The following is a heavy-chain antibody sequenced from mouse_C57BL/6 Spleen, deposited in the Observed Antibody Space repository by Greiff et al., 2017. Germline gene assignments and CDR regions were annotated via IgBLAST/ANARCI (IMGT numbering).Heavy chain of an antibody. V-gene: IGHV1-82*01. CDR3: ASYYYGSSPGY. CDR1: GYAFSSSW. CDR2: IYPGDGDT. J-gene: IGHJ2*01. Sequence: QVQLQQSGPELVKPGASVKISCKASGYAFSSSWMNWVKQRPGKGLEWIGRIYPGDGDTNYNGKFKGKATLTADKSSSTAYMQLSSLTSEDSAVYFCASYYYGSSPGYWGQGTTLTVSS. D-gene: IGHD1-1*01.